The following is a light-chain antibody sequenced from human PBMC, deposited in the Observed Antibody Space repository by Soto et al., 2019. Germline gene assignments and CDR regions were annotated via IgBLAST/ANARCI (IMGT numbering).Light chain of an antibody. J-gene: IGLJ2*01. CDR3: QVWDSTSGGVV. V-gene: IGLV3-21*02. CDR2: DDS. CDR1: NIGRKS. Sequence: SSELTQPPSVSVAPGQTARITCGGNNIGRKSVHWYQQKPGQAPVLVVYDDSARPSGTPERFSGSNSGNTATLTVSRVEAGDEADYFCQVWDSTSGGVVFGGGTKLTVL.